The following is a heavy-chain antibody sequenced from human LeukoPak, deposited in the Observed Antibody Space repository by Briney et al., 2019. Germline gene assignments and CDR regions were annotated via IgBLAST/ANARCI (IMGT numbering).Heavy chain of an antibody. Sequence: LSLTCAVSGGSISSSNWWRWVRQAPGKGLEWVAVISYDGSNKYYADSVKGRFTISRDNSKNTLYLQMNSLRAEDTAVYYCAKREGARVTAEYFQHWGQGTLVTVSS. J-gene: IGHJ1*01. CDR1: GGSISSSNW. V-gene: IGHV3-30*18. CDR3: AKREGARVTAEYFQH. D-gene: IGHD1-26*01. CDR2: ISYDGSNK.